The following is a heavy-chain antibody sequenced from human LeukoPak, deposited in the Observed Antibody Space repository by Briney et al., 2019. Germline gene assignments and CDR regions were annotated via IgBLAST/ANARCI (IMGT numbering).Heavy chain of an antibody. Sequence: GGSLRLSCAASGFSFSSYAMSWVRQAPGKGLEWVSAISGSGDRTYYADSVKGRFTVSRDTSKNTLFLQMSSLRAEDTAVYYCAKLLRGVVVPYFDFWGQGTLVTVSS. CDR2: ISGSGDRT. CDR1: GFSFSSYA. CDR3: AKLLRGVVVPYFDF. J-gene: IGHJ4*02. D-gene: IGHD3-10*01. V-gene: IGHV3-23*01.